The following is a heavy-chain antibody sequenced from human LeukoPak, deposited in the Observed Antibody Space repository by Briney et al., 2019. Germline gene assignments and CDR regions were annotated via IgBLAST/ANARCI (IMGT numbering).Heavy chain of an antibody. V-gene: IGHV3-11*04. J-gene: IGHJ6*03. CDR2: ISDGGGTF. D-gene: IGHD1-1*01. Sequence: PGGSLRLSCAASGFVFSDYFMTWIRQAPGKGLECVSYISDGGGTFHYADSVKDRFTISSDTAKASLCLQMNSLSADDTADYYCGIVRWSNNWISPFYYYMDVWGKGTRVTVSS. CDR3: GIVRWSNNWISPFYYYMDV. CDR1: GFVFSDYF.